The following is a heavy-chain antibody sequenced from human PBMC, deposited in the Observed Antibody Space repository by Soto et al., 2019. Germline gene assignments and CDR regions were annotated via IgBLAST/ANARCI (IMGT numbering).Heavy chain of an antibody. V-gene: IGHV3-23*01. CDR2: ISATGGGT. D-gene: IGHD3-16*01. CDR3: AKDRRAGGNSAFYFDF. J-gene: IGHJ4*02. Sequence: CAASGFKFSNYAMSWVRQAPGKGLEWVSLISATGGGTYYADSVKGRFTISRDNSHNTLYLQVHSLTAEDTAVYYCAKDRRAGGNSAFYFDFWGQGAQVTVSS. CDR1: GFKFSNYA.